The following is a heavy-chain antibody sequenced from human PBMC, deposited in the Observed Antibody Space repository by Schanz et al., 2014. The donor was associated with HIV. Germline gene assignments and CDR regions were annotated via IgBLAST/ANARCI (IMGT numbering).Heavy chain of an antibody. Sequence: QVQLVQSGAEVKKPGSSVKVACKASGGTSSIYAISWVRQAPGQGLEWMGGIIPIYGAAHYAQKLQGRVSINADDATNTAYLELSRLSSDDTAVYYCARGDLSGDYEGEVDYYYLMDVWGQGTLVTVSS. CDR1: GGTSSIYA. CDR2: IIPIYGAA. CDR3: ARGDLSGDYEGEVDYYYLMDV. J-gene: IGHJ6*02. D-gene: IGHD4-17*01. V-gene: IGHV1-69*01.